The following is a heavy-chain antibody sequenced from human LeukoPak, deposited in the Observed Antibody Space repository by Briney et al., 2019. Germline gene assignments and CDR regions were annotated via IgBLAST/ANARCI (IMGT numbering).Heavy chain of an antibody. CDR3: ARRGSYYDFWRGHYSRGNYYYGMDV. D-gene: IGHD3-3*01. V-gene: IGHV1-8*02. CDR1: GYTFTSYG. Sequence: ASVKVSCKASGYTFTSYGISWVRQAPGQGLEWMGWMNPNSGNTGYAQKFQGRVTMTRNTSISTACMELSSLRSEDTAVYYCARRGSYYDFWRGHYSRGNYYYGMDVWGQGTTVTVSS. CDR2: MNPNSGNT. J-gene: IGHJ6*02.